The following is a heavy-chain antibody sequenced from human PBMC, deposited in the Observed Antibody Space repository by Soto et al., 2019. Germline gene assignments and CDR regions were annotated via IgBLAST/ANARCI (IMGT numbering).Heavy chain of an antibody. V-gene: IGHV4-30-4*01. Sequence: PSETLSLTCSVSGDSISTVDYFWAWVRQPPGQALEYIGYIYKSATTYYNPSFECRGAITLETSKSHFSLNVTSVTAACTAVYFCARGRYCLPGRCFPNWFDSWRQGTLVTDSS. CDR3: ARGRYCLPGRCFPNWFDS. J-gene: IGHJ5*01. D-gene: IGHD3-16*01. CDR1: GDSISTVDYF. CDR2: IYKSATT.